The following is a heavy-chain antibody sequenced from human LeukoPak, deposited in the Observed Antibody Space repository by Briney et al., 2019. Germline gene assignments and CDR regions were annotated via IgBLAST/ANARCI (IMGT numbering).Heavy chain of an antibody. CDR2: ISYDGSNK. Sequence: GGSLRLSCAASGFTFSSYGMHWVRQAPGKGLEWVAVISYDGSNKYYADSVKGRFTISRDNSKNTLYLQMNSLRAEDTAVYYCARAGQRLMIVVTPDYWGQGTLVTVSS. CDR1: GFTFSSYG. CDR3: ARAGQRLMIVVTPDY. V-gene: IGHV3-30*03. D-gene: IGHD3-22*01. J-gene: IGHJ4*02.